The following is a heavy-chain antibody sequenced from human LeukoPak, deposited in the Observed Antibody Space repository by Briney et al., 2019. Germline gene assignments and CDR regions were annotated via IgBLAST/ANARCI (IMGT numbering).Heavy chain of an antibody. CDR1: GGSISSYY. CDR2: IYYSGST. CDR3: AREARAAAGNNNYYYMDV. D-gene: IGHD6-13*01. J-gene: IGHJ6*03. V-gene: IGHV4-59*01. Sequence: PSETLSLTCTVSGGSISSYYWSWIRQPPGKGLEWIGYIYYSGSTNYNPSLKSRVTISVDTSKNQFSLKLSSVTAADTAVYYCAREARAAAGNNNYYYMDVWGKGTTVTVSS.